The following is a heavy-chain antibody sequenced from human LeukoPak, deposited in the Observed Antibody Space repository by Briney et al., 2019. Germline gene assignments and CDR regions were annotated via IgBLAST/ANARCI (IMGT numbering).Heavy chain of an antibody. CDR1: GFTFGEYA. CDR3: TRHSGSYYEFDY. CDR2: IRSKGYGGTK. J-gene: IGHJ4*02. V-gene: IGHV3-49*03. Sequence: GGSLRLSCTASGFTFGEYAMNWFRQAPGKGLEWVGFIRSKGYGGTKEYAASVKGRFTISRDDSKSIAYLQMNSLETEDTAVYYCTRHSGSYYEFDYWGQGTLVTVSS. D-gene: IGHD1-26*01.